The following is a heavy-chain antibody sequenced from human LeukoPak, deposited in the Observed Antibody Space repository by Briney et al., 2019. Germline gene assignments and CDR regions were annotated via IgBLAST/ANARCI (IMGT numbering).Heavy chain of an antibody. D-gene: IGHD4-17*01. J-gene: IGHJ4*02. V-gene: IGHV3-30*04. CDR3: ARDGYGDYVFDY. Sequence: GGSLRLSCAASGFTFSSYAMRWVRQAPGKGLEWVAVISYDGSNKYYADSVKGRFTISRDNSKNTLYLQMNSLRAEDTAVYYCARDGYGDYVFDYWGQGTLVTVSS. CDR1: GFTFSSYA. CDR2: ISYDGSNK.